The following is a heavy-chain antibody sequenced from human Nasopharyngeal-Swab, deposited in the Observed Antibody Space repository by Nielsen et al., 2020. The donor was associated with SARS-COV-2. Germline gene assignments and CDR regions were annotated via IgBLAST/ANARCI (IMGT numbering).Heavy chain of an antibody. V-gene: IGHV3-74*01. Sequence: GESLKISCAASGFPFSSYWMHWVRQAPGKGLVWVSRINSDGSSTRYADSVKGRFTISRDNAKNTLYLQMNSLRAEDTAVYYCARDPAITGTTFDPWGQGTLVTVSS. CDR2: INSDGSST. CDR3: ARDPAITGTTFDP. D-gene: IGHD1-7*01. J-gene: IGHJ5*02. CDR1: GFPFSSYW.